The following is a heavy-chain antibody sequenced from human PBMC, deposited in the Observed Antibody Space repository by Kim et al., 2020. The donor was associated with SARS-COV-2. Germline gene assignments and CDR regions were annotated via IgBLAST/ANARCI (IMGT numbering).Heavy chain of an antibody. J-gene: IGHJ3*02. CDR1: GGSFSGYY. D-gene: IGHD5-12*01. Sequence: SETLSLTCAVYGGSFSGYYWSWIRQPPGKGLEWIGEINHSGSTNYNPSLKSRVTISVDTSKNQFSLKLSSVTAADTAVYYCASLDGYNNDDAFDIWGQGT. CDR2: INHSGST. V-gene: IGHV4-34*01. CDR3: ASLDGYNNDDAFDI.